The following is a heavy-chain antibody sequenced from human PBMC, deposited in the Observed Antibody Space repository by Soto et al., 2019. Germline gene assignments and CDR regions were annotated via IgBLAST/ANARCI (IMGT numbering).Heavy chain of an antibody. Sequence: GASVKVSCKASGYTFTGYYMHWVRQAPGQGLEWMGWINPNSGGTNYAQKFQGWVTMTRDESTSTAYMELSSLRSEDTAVYYCARWYYYGSGISFIWAYYYYGMDVWGQGTTVTVSS. J-gene: IGHJ6*02. V-gene: IGHV1-2*04. CDR3: ARWYYYGSGISFIWAYYYYGMDV. D-gene: IGHD3-10*01. CDR2: INPNSGGT. CDR1: GYTFTGYY.